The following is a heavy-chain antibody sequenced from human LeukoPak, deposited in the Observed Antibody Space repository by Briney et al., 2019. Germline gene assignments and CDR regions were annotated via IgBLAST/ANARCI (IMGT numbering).Heavy chain of an antibody. V-gene: IGHV4-39*01. Sequence: SETLSLTCTVSGGSISSYYWGWIRQPPGKGLEWIGSIYYSGSTYYNPSLKSRVTISVDTSKNQFSLKLSSVTAADTAVYYCARHVGYCSSTSCYTRLYFDYWGQGTLVTVSS. CDR3: ARHVGYCSSTSCYTRLYFDY. D-gene: IGHD2-2*02. CDR1: GGSISSYY. J-gene: IGHJ4*02. CDR2: IYYSGST.